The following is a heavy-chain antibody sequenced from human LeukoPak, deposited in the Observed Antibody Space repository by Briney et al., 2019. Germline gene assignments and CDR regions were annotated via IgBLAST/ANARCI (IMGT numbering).Heavy chain of an antibody. CDR2: INGDGSTT. J-gene: IGHJ5*02. CDR1: GFSFSTYW. D-gene: IGHD2-15*01. V-gene: IGHV3-74*01. CDR3: TRRVDATRWYDP. Sequence: GGSLRLSCAASGFSFSTYWMHWVRQAPGEGLLWVSRINGDGSTTNYADSVKGRFTISRDNAKNTLYLQVNSLRAEDTAVYYCTRRVDATRWYDPWGQGTLVTVSS.